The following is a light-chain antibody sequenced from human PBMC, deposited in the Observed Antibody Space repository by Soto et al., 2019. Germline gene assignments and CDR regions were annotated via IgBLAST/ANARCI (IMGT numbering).Light chain of an antibody. Sequence: ELVLTQSPGTLSLSPGESATLSCRASQSISSSYLAWYQQKPGQAPRLLIYGASSRATGIPDRFSGRGSGTDFTLTIRRLEPEDFAVYYCQQYGSTPPWTVGQGTKVDIK. J-gene: IGKJ1*01. V-gene: IGKV3-20*01. CDR2: GAS. CDR1: QSISSSY. CDR3: QQYGSTPPWT.